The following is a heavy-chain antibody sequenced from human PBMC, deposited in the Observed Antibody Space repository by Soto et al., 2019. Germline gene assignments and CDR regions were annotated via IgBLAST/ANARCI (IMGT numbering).Heavy chain of an antibody. V-gene: IGHV3-23*01. J-gene: IGHJ4*02. CDR2: ISGSGGST. Sequence: HPGGSLRLSCAASGFTLSSYAMSWVRRAPGKGLEWVSAISGSGGSTYYADSVKGRFTISRDNSKNTLYLQMNSLRAEDTAVYYCAKGITGYRRLVYDYWGQGTLVTVSS. D-gene: IGHD3-9*01. CDR3: AKGITGYRRLVYDY. CDR1: GFTLSSYA.